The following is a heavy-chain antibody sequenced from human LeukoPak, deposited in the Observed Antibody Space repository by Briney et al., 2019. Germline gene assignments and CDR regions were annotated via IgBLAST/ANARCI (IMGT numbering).Heavy chain of an antibody. CDR1: GFTFSSYG. V-gene: IGHV3-33*01. D-gene: IGHD1-20*01. CDR2: IWYDGSNK. CDR3: ARRYNWNYFDY. Sequence: GGSLRLSCAASGFTFSSYGMHWFRQAPGKGLEWVAVIWYDGSNKYYADSVKGRFTISRENSKNTLYLQMNSMRAEDTAVYYCARRYNWNYFDYWGQGTMVTVSS. J-gene: IGHJ4*02.